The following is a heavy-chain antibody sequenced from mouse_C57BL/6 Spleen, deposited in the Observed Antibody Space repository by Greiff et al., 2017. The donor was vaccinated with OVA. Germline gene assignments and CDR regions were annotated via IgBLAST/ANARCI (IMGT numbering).Heavy chain of an antibody. CDR1: GYTFTDYE. V-gene: IGHV1-15*01. CDR2: IDPETGGT. D-gene: IGHD2-3*01. Sequence: VQLKESGAELVRPGASVTLSCKASGYTFTDYEMHWVKQTPVHGLEWIGAIDPETGGTAYNQKFKGKAILTADKSSSTAYMELRSLTSEDSAVYYCTKTRWGYYAMDYWGQGTSVTVSS. J-gene: IGHJ4*01. CDR3: TKTRWGYYAMDY.